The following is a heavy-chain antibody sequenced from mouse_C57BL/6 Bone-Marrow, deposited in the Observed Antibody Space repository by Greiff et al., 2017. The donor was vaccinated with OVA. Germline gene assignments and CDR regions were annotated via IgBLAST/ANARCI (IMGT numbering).Heavy chain of an antibody. CDR1: GYAFTNYL. J-gene: IGHJ4*01. Sequence: QVQLQQSGAELVRPGTSVKVSCKASGYAFTNYLIEWVKQRPGQGLEWIGVINPGSGGTNYNEKFKGKATLTADKSSSTAYMQLSSLTSEDSAVYFCARPGSSYDYYAMDYCGQGTSVTVSS. CDR2: INPGSGGT. CDR3: ARPGSSYDYYAMDY. V-gene: IGHV1-54*01. D-gene: IGHD1-1*01.